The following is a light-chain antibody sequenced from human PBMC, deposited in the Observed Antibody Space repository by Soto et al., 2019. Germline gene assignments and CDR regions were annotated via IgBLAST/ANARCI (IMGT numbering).Light chain of an antibody. J-gene: IGLJ1*01. CDR2: EVS. CDR1: SSDVGGYNY. CDR3: SSYTSSSLWV. V-gene: IGLV2-14*01. Sequence: QSALTQPPSVSGSPGQSITISCTGTSSDVGGYNYVSWYQQHPGKAPKLMIYEVSNRPSGVSNRFSGSKSGNTASLTISGLQAEDEADYYCSSYTSSSLWVFGTGTKLTVL.